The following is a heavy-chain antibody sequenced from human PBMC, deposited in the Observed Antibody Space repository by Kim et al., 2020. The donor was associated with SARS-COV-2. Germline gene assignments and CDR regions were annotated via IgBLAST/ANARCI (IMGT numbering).Heavy chain of an antibody. V-gene: IGHV4-34*01. CDR3: ARVPPVWPGRGYYGMDV. D-gene: IGHD1-20*01. CDR1: GGSFSGYY. Sequence: SETLSLTCAVYGGSFSGYYWSWIRQPPGKGLEWIGEINHSGSTNYNPSLKSRVTISVDTSKNQFSLKLSSVTAADTAVYYCARVPPVWPGRGYYGMDVWGQGTTVTVSS. CDR2: INHSGST. J-gene: IGHJ6*02.